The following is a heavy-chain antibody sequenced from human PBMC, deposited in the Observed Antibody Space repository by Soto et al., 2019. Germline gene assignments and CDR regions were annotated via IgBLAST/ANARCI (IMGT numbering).Heavy chain of an antibody. Sequence: QVQLQQWGAGLLKPSETLSLTCAVYGGFVSSGSYYWSWIRQPPGKGLEWIGEMSHSGGTHFNPSLECRVTISVDTSKNQFSLKMSAVTAAVTALYYCARVERGTATPVVDAFDIWGPGTMVTVSS. D-gene: IGHD2-21*02. CDR2: MSHSGGT. CDR1: GGFVSSGSYY. CDR3: ARVERGTATPVVDAFDI. V-gene: IGHV4-34*01. J-gene: IGHJ3*02.